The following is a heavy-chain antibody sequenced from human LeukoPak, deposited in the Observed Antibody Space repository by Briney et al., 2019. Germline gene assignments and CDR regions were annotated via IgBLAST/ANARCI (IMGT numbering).Heavy chain of an antibody. V-gene: IGHV3-30-3*01. CDR1: GFTFSSYA. J-gene: IGHJ4*02. Sequence: WRALRLSCAASGFTFSSYAMHWGRPAPGQGLGGGAVISYDGSNKYYADSVKGRFTISRDNSKNTLYLQMNSLRAEDTAVYYCAREEGIAVAGPDYWGQGTLVTVSS. CDR3: AREEGIAVAGPDY. D-gene: IGHD6-19*01. CDR2: ISYDGSNK.